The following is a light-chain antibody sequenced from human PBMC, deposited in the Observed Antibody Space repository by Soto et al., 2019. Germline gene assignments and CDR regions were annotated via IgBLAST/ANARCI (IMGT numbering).Light chain of an antibody. CDR2: GAS. J-gene: IGKJ1*01. Sequence: EILLMQSPCTLSLSPGERVTLSCRASQSVSSSSLAWYQQKPGHAPSLLIFGASTRATGIPDRLSGSGSGTDFTLTISRLEPEDFAVYYCQQYGSSGTFGQGTKVDIK. CDR3: QQYGSSGT. V-gene: IGKV3-20*01. CDR1: QSVSSSS.